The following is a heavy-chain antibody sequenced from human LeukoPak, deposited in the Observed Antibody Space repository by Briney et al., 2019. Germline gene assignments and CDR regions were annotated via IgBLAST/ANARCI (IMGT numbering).Heavy chain of an antibody. CDR2: IDQSGST. J-gene: IGHJ4*02. CDR3: ARHPNSLGYCSSTSCYRRLYYFDY. V-gene: IGHV4-34*01. CDR1: GGSFNDYY. D-gene: IGHD2-2*01. Sequence: SETLSLTCAVYGGSFNDYYWNWIRQPPGKGLEWIGKIDQSGSTIYNSSLKSRVTISVDTSKNQFSLKLSSVTAADTAVYYCARHPNSLGYCSSTSCYRRLYYFDYWGQGTLVTVSS.